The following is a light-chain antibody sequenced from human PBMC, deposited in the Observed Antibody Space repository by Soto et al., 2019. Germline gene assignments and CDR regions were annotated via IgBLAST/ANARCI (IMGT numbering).Light chain of an antibody. V-gene: IGLV2-18*02. CDR2: EVS. CDR1: SSDVGSYNR. CDR3: SSFTSSSTYV. Sequence: QSVLNQPPSVSGSPGQSVAISCTGTSSDVGSYNRVAWYQQSPGTAPKLMIYEVSNRPSGVPDRFSGSKSGNTASLTISGLQAEDEADYYCSSFTSSSTYVFGTGTKVTVL. J-gene: IGLJ1*01.